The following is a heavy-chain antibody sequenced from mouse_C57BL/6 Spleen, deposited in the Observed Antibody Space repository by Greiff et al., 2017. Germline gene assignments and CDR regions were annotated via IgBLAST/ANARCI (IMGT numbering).Heavy chain of an antibody. CDR1: GYSITSGYD. D-gene: IGHD4-1*01. V-gene: IGHV3-1*01. Sequence: EVMLVESGPGMVKPSQSLSLTCTVTGYSITSGYDWHWIRHFPGNKLEWMGYISYSGSTNYNPSLKSRISITHDTSKNHFFLKLNSVTTEDTATYYCAREGTGNAWFAYWGQGTLVTVSA. J-gene: IGHJ3*01. CDR2: ISYSGST. CDR3: AREGTGNAWFAY.